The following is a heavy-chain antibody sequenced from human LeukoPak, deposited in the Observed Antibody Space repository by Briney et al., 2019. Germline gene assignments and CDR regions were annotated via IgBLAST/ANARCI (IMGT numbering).Heavy chain of an antibody. Sequence: GGSLRLCCAASGFPFSGYWMHWVRQAPGKGLVWVSRIDDDGAGTTYADSVKGRFTISRDNAKNTLYLQMNSLRVEDTAVYYCARSASGYDAWGQGTLVTVSS. V-gene: IGHV3-74*01. CDR2: IDDDGAGT. D-gene: IGHD5-12*01. CDR3: ARSASGYDA. CDR1: GFPFSGYW. J-gene: IGHJ5*02.